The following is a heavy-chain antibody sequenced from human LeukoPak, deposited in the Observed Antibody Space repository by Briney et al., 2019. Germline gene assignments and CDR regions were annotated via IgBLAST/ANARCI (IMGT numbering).Heavy chain of an antibody. CDR2: MSYDGSNK. CDR3: ARDDIVVVVAASHHNWFDP. CDR1: GFTFSSYA. V-gene: IGHV3-30-3*01. J-gene: IGHJ5*02. D-gene: IGHD2-15*01. Sequence: GGSLRLSCAASGFTFSSYAMHWVRQAPGKGLEWVAVMSYDGSNKYYADSVKGRFTISRDNSKNTLYLQMNSLRAEDTAVYYCARDDIVVVVAASHHNWFDPWGQGTLVTVSS.